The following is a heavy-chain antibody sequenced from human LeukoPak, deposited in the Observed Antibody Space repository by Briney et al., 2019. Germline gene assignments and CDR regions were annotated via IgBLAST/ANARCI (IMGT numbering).Heavy chain of an antibody. V-gene: IGHV1-2*02. CDR3: ARDAPIAAAGRPFDY. CDR1: GYTFTGYY. CDR2: INPNSGGT. D-gene: IGHD6-13*01. Sequence: ASVKVSCKASGYTFTGYYMHWVRQAPGQGLEWMGWINPNSGGTNYAQKFQGRVTMTRDTSISTAYMELSRLRSDDTAVYYCARDAPIAAAGRPFDYWGQGTLVTVSS. J-gene: IGHJ4*02.